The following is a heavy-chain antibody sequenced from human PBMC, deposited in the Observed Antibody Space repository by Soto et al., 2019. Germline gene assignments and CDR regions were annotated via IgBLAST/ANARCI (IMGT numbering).Heavy chain of an antibody. Sequence: QXLTSTVSVGLMRSGHHYWIWVRQPPGPGLESIGDIYYSGTTYYNPSLKSRLTISVETSKNQFSLKLSSVTAADAAVYHCDTSEYSRGPMFDYWGQGAL. CDR2: IYYSGTT. CDR1: VGLMRSGHHY. V-gene: IGHV4-30-4*01. J-gene: IGHJ4*02. CDR3: DTSEYSRGPMFDY. D-gene: IGHD6-6*01.